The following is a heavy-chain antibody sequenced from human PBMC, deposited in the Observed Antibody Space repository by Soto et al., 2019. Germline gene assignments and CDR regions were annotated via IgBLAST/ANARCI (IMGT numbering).Heavy chain of an antibody. CDR3: AKDALKGLLRLYSISSYFDY. J-gene: IGHJ4*02. Sequence: GGSLRLSCAASGFTFSSYAMSWVRQAPGKGLEWVSAISGSGGSTYYADSVKGRFTISRDNSKNTLYLQMNSLRAEDTAVYYCAKDALKGLLRLYSISSYFDYWGQGTLVTVSS. CDR2: ISGSGGST. CDR1: GFTFSSYA. D-gene: IGHD6-6*01. V-gene: IGHV3-23*01.